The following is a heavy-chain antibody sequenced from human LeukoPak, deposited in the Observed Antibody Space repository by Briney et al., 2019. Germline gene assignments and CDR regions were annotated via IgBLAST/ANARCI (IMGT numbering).Heavy chain of an antibody. CDR1: GYTFTDYY. J-gene: IGHJ4*01. D-gene: IGHD3-16*01. Sequence: GASVKVSCKASGYTFTDYYLLWVRQAPGQGLEWMGWTKTNSGATDYAQNFEARVTMTRDTSSGTAYLDLSSLTSDDTAVYYCARGRRILGGPENAGDFFDYWGQGTLVIVSS. CDR2: TKTNSGAT. CDR3: ARGRRILGGPENAGDFFDY. V-gene: IGHV1-2*02.